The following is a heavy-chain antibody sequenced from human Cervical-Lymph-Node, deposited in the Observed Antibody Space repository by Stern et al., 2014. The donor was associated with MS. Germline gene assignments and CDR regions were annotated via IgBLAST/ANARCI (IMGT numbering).Heavy chain of an antibody. D-gene: IGHD4-17*01. V-gene: IGHV5-10-1*03. CDR2: IDPSDSFT. Sequence: VQLVQSGAEVKKPGESLRISCQGSGYSFTKYWINWVRQMPGKGLEGMGRIDPSDSFTNSSPVFQGHVNISTDTSSATAYLQWSNLKASDTAIYFCARAAVNTFFSLDVWGQGTAVGVSS. CDR1: GYSFTKYW. J-gene: IGHJ6*02. CDR3: ARAAVNTFFSLDV.